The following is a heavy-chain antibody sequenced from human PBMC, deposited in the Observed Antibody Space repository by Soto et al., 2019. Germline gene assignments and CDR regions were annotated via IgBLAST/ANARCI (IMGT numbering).Heavy chain of an antibody. CDR1: GGSISSYY. Sequence: SETLSLTCTVSGGSISSYYWSWIRQPPGKGLEWIGYIYYSGSTNYNPSLKSRVTISVDTSKNQFSLKLSSVTAAETAVYYCAGEPQYYDFWSGHHWFDPWGQGTLVTVSS. J-gene: IGHJ5*02. V-gene: IGHV4-59*01. CDR2: IYYSGST. CDR3: AGEPQYYDFWSGHHWFDP. D-gene: IGHD3-3*01.